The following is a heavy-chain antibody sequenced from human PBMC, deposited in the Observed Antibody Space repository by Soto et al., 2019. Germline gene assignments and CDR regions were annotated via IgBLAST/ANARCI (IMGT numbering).Heavy chain of an antibody. CDR1: GFTFSNYD. CDR3: AREGYGYSYGTTRSPFDY. V-gene: IGHV3-30-3*01. J-gene: IGHJ4*02. CDR2: ISYDGSNK. D-gene: IGHD5-18*01. Sequence: GGSLRLSCAASGFTFSNYDMHWVRQAPGKGLEWVAVISYDGSNKYYADSVKGRFTISRDNSKNTLYLQMNSLRAEDTAVYYCAREGYGYSYGTTRSPFDYWGQGTLVTVSS.